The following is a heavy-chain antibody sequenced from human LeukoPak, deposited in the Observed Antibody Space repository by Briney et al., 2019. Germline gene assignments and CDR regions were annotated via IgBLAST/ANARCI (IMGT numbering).Heavy chain of an antibody. CDR2: IYTSRNI. V-gene: IGHV4-4*07. D-gene: IGHD1/OR15-1a*01. J-gene: IGHJ3*02. CDR3: ARNNWNNGFDI. Sequence: SETLSLTCTVSGGSVSGYYWSWIRQPAGKGLEWIGRIYTSRNINFNPSLKSRVTMSVDTSKNQVSLKLNSVTAADTAVYYCARNNWNNGFDIRGQGTMVTVSS. CDR1: GGSVSGYY.